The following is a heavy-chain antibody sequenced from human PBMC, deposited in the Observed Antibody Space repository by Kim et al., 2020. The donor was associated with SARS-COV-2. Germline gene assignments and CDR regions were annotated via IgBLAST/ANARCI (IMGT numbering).Heavy chain of an antibody. D-gene: IGHD2-15*01. CDR2: IYNSGST. V-gene: IGHV4-59*08. CDR3: ARRYCSGGSCYGPSNFDY. CDR1: GGSISRYY. Sequence: SETLSLTCTVSGGSISRYYWSWIRQPPGKGLEWIGYIYNSGSTNYNPSLKSRVTISVDTSKNQFSLKLSSVTAADTAVYYCARRYCSGGSCYGPSNFDYWGQGSLVTVSS. J-gene: IGHJ4*02.